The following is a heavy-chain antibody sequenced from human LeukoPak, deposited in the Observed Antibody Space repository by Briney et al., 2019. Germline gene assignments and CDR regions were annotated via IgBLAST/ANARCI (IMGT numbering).Heavy chain of an antibody. J-gene: IGHJ6*03. CDR2: IDVRGDSI. CDR3: AREDNVWNLLYNYYMDV. CDR1: GFIFSDYY. Sequence: GGSLRLSCAASGFIFSDYYMTWIRQAPGKCLEWVAHIDVRGDSILYADSVKGRFTVSRDSAKNSLYLQMNSLRADDTAVYYCAREDNVWNLLYNYYMDVWGKGTTVTVSS. V-gene: IGHV3-11*01. D-gene: IGHD1-1*01.